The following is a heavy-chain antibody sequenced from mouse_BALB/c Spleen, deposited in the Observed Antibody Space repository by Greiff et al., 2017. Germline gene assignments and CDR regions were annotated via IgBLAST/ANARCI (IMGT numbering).Heavy chain of an antibody. Sequence: QVQLQQPGAELVKPGASVKLSCKASGYTFTSYWMHWVKQRPGQGLEWIGEINPSNGRTNYNEKFKSKATLTVDKSSSTAYMQLSSLTSEDSAVYYCARHGSSYDYFDYWGQGTTLTVSS. V-gene: IGHV1S81*02. J-gene: IGHJ2*01. CDR3: ARHGSSYDYFDY. CDR1: GYTFTSYW. D-gene: IGHD1-1*01. CDR2: INPSNGRT.